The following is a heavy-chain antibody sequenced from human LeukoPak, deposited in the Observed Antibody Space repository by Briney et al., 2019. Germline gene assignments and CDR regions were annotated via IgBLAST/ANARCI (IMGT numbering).Heavy chain of an antibody. CDR3: ARSRDGYNRGAFDI. V-gene: IGHV3-7*01. J-gene: IGHJ3*02. CDR1: GFTFSSNW. Sequence: GGSLRLSCAASGFTFSSNWMSWVRQAPGKGLEWVANIKQDGSEKYYVDSVKGRFTISRDNAKNSLYLQMNSLRAEDTAVYYCARSRDGYNRGAFDIWGQGTMVTVSS. D-gene: IGHD5-24*01. CDR2: IKQDGSEK.